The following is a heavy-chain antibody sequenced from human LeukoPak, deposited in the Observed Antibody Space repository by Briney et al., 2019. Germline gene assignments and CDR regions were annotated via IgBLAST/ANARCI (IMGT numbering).Heavy chain of an antibody. V-gene: IGHV1-69*04. CDR2: IIPILGIA. Sequence: SVKVSCKASGGTFSSYAISWVRQAPGQGLEWMGRIIPILGIANYAQKFQGRVTITADKSTSTAYMELSSLRSEDTAVYYCARENPNSSGYYWFDPWGQGTLVTASS. CDR1: GGTFSSYA. J-gene: IGHJ5*02. D-gene: IGHD3-22*01. CDR3: ARENPNSSGYYWFDP.